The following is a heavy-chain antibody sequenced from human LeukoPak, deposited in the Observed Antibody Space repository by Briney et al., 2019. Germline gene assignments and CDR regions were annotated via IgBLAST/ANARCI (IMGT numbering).Heavy chain of an antibody. V-gene: IGHV3-7*03. D-gene: IGHD3-10*01. J-gene: IGHJ4*02. CDR2: IKQAGRDN. CDR3: ARVDGSGSYLGY. Sequence: GGSLRLSCVASGFTFSSYWMSWVRQAPGKGLEWVANIKQAGRDNYYVDSVKGRFTISRDNAKNSLYLQMNSLRAEDTTVYYCARVDGSGSYLGYWGQGTLVTLSS. CDR1: GFTFSSYW.